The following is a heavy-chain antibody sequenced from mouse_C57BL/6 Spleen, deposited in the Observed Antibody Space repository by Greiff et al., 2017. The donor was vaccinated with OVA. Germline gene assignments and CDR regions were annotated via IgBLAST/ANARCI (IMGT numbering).Heavy chain of an antibody. CDR3: TREEGKGYGYDWFAY. Sequence: EVQLQQSGTVLARPGASVKMSCKTSGYTFTSYWMHWVKQRPGQGLEWIGAIYPGNSDTSYNQKFKGKAKLTAVTSASTAYMELSSLTNEDSAVYYCTREEGKGYGYDWFAYWGQGTLVTVSA. J-gene: IGHJ3*01. D-gene: IGHD2-2*01. V-gene: IGHV1-5*01. CDR2: IYPGNSDT. CDR1: GYTFTSYW.